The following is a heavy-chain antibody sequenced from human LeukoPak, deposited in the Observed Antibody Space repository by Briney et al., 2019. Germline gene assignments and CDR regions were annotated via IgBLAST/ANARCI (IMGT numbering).Heavy chain of an antibody. CDR3: ARAPHCSTTSCYEGGYYFDC. CDR1: GYSISNGYY. CDR2: MFHSGNT. V-gene: IGHV4-38-2*02. J-gene: IGHJ4*02. Sequence: SETLSLTCTVSGYSISNGYYWGWIRQPPGKGLEWIGTMFHSGNTFYNPSLTSRVTISLDTSKNQFSLKLSSVTAADTAVYYCARAPHCSTTSCYEGGYYFDCWGQGTLVTVSS. D-gene: IGHD2-2*01.